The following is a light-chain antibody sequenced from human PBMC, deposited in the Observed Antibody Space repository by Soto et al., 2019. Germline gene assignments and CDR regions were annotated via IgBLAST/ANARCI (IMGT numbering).Light chain of an antibody. Sequence: EVVMTQSPATLSVSPGERVTLSCRSSQSVADNLAWFQQKPGQGPRLLIYGASTRATGIPARFSGSGSGTDFTLTISSLQPEDFATYYCQQLNSYRWTFGQGTKVDIK. CDR1: QSVADN. CDR3: QQLNSYRWT. V-gene: IGKV3-15*01. J-gene: IGKJ1*01. CDR2: GAS.